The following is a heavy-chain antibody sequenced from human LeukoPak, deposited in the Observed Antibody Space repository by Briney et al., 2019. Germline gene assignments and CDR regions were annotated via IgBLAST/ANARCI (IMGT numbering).Heavy chain of an antibody. D-gene: IGHD1-26*01. CDR2: ISSSGSTI. V-gene: IGHV3-11*01. CDR3: ARDPENPSGTFDY. Sequence: GGSLRLSCAASGFTCSDYYMSWIRQAPGKGLEWVSYISSSGSTIYYADSVKGRFTIARDNAKASLYLQMNSLRAEDTAVYYCARDPENPSGTFDYWGQGTLVTVSS. J-gene: IGHJ4*02. CDR1: GFTCSDYY.